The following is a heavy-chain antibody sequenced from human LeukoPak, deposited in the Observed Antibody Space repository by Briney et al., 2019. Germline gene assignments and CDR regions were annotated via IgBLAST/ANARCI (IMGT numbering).Heavy chain of an antibody. Sequence: PGGSLRLSCAASGFTFSPYSMDWVRQAPGKGLEWVSHISSSGSTIYYAASVKGRFTISRDNSKNTMYLQMNSLRAEDTAVYYCARDLSVVVPAEITFGYWGQGTLVTVSS. CDR2: ISSSGSTI. CDR1: GFTFSPYS. J-gene: IGHJ4*02. CDR3: ARDLSVVVPAEITFGY. V-gene: IGHV3-48*01. D-gene: IGHD2-2*01.